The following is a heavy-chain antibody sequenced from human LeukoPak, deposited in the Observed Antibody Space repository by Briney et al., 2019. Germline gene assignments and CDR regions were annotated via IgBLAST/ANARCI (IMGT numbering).Heavy chain of an antibody. Sequence: SETLSLTCTVSGGSISSYYWRWLRQPPGKGLEWIGYIYYSGSTNYNPSLKSRVTISVDTSKNQFSLKLSSVTAADTAVYYCARPRITHDAFDIWGQGTMVTVSS. D-gene: IGHD3-10*01. V-gene: IGHV4-59*08. CDR1: GGSISSYY. CDR2: IYYSGST. J-gene: IGHJ3*02. CDR3: ARPRITHDAFDI.